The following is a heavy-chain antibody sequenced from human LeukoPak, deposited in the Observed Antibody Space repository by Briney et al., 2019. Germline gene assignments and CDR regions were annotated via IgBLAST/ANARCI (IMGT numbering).Heavy chain of an antibody. CDR3: TRGSDTIFGVARDGFDS. Sequence: GVLRLSCAASGFTFDDYAMSWFRQAPGKGLEWVGFIRGKPYGETTEYAASVQGRFTISRDDSESTTYLQLNSLKTEDTAVYYCTRGSDTIFGVARDGFDSWGQGTLVTVSS. J-gene: IGHJ4*02. CDR2: IRGKPYGETT. D-gene: IGHD3-3*01. V-gene: IGHV3-49*03. CDR1: GFTFDDYA.